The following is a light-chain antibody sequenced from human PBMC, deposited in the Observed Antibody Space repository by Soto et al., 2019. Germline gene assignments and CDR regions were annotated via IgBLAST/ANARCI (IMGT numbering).Light chain of an antibody. Sequence: DIQMTQSPSTLYASVGDRVTITCRASQSFGRWLAWYQQKPGKAPELLIYKTPTLERAVPSRVSGSGSGTEFTLTISSLQPDNFATYYCQEYKTGPGYNFGQGTRLEIK. CDR2: KTP. V-gene: IGKV1-5*03. J-gene: IGKJ2*01. CDR3: QEYKTGPGYN. CDR1: QSFGRW.